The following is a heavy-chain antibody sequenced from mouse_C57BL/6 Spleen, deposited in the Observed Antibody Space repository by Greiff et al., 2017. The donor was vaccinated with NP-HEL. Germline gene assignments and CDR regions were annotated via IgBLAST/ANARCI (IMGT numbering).Heavy chain of an antibody. Sequence: QVQLQQSGAELVRPGASVTLSCKASGYTFTDYEMHWVKQTPVHGLEWIGAIDPETGGTAYNQKFKGKAILTADKSSSTAYMELRSLTSEDSAVYYCTNAQATDPYFAYWGQGTTLTVSS. CDR3: TNAQATDPYFAY. V-gene: IGHV1-15*01. CDR1: GYTFTDYE. CDR2: IDPETGGT. D-gene: IGHD3-2*02. J-gene: IGHJ2*01.